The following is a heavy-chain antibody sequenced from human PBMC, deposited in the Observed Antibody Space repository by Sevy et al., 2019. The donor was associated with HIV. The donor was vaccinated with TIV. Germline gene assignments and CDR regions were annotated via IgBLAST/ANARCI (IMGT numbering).Heavy chain of an antibody. CDR3: ARGADSSRYRMWGYYYYGMDV. Sequence: GGSLRLSCAASGFTFSSYSMNWVRQAPGKGLEWVSSISSSSSYIYYADSVKGRFTISRDNAKNSLYLQMNSLRAEDTAVYYSARGADSSRYRMWGYYYYGMDVWGQGTTVTVSS. CDR2: ISSSSSYI. CDR1: GFTFSSYS. J-gene: IGHJ6*02. D-gene: IGHD3-22*01. V-gene: IGHV3-21*01.